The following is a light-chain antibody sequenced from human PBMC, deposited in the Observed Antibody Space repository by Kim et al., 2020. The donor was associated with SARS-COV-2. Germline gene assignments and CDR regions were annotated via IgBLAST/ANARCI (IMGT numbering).Light chain of an antibody. Sequence: EIVMTQSPATLSVSPGERATLSCRASQSVSSNLAWYQQKPGQAPRLLIYGASTRATGIPARFSGSGSGTEFTLTISSLQSGDFAIYYCQQYNNWPSTFGGGTKLEI. CDR2: GAS. V-gene: IGKV3-15*01. J-gene: IGKJ4*01. CDR1: QSVSSN. CDR3: QQYNNWPST.